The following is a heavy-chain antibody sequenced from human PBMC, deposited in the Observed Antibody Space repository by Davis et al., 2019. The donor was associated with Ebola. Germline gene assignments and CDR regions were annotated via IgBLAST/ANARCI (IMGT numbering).Heavy chain of an antibody. CDR2: SRNRDSRYST. D-gene: IGHD1/OR15-1a*01. V-gene: IGHV3-72*01. CDR1: GFTFSDYY. CDR3: VTENWYRFES. Sequence: GGSLRLSCAASGFTFSDYYMDWVRLTPGKGLEWVGLSRNRDSRYSTEYAASVRGRFTISRDGSKKSLYLQMNSLRSEDTAVYYCVTENWYRFESWGQGTLVTVSS. J-gene: IGHJ4*02.